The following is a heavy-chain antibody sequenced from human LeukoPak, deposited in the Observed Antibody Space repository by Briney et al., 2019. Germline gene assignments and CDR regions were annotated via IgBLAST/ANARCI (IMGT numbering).Heavy chain of an antibody. D-gene: IGHD5-24*01. CDR3: ARWVLDGPVYFYGMDV. V-gene: IGHV4-59*12. CDR1: GDSISTYY. CDR2: IYYSGST. Sequence: SETLSLTCTVSGDSISTYYWSWVRQPPGKGLEWIGYIYYSGSTNYNPSLKSRVTISVDTSKDQFSLKLRSVTAADTAMYFCARWVLDGPVYFYGMDVWRQGTTVTVSS. J-gene: IGHJ6*02.